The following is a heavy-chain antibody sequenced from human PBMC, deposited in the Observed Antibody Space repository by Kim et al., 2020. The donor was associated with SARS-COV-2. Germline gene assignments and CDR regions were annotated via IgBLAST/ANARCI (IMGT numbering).Heavy chain of an antibody. CDR2: ISAYNGNT. V-gene: IGHV1-18*01. CDR1: GYTFTSYG. J-gene: IGHJ6*02. D-gene: IGHD3-10*01. Sequence: ASVKVSCKASGYTFTSYGISWVRQAPGQGLEWMGWISAYNGNTNYAQKLQGRVTMTTDTSTSTAYMELRSLRSDDTAVYYCARARGSGSYYPIVGLYYYYYGMDVWGQGTTVTVSS. CDR3: ARARGSGSYYPIVGLYYYYYGMDV.